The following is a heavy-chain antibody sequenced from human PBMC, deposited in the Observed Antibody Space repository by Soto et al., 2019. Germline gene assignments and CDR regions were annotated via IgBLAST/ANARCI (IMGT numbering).Heavy chain of an antibody. CDR1: GGSFSGYY. CDR3: ARVGSSSLFVYYFDY. Sequence: ASETLSLTCAVYGGSFSGYYWSWIRQPPGKGLEWIGEINHSGSTNYNPSLKSRVTISVDTSKNQFSLKLSSVTAADTAVYYCARVGSSSLFVYYFDYWGQGTLVTVSS. D-gene: IGHD6-6*01. V-gene: IGHV4-34*01. J-gene: IGHJ4*02. CDR2: INHSGST.